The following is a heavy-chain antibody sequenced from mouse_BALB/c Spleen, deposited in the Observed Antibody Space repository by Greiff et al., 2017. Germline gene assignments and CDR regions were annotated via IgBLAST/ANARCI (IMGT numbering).Heavy chain of an antibody. CDR3: ARDQGYYFDY. CDR1: GFTFSSYA. D-gene: IGHD3-2*02. V-gene: IGHV5-9-4*01. J-gene: IGHJ2*01. CDR2: ISSGGSYT. Sequence: EVHLVESGGGLVKPGGSLKLSCAASGFTFSSYAMSWVRQSPEKRLEWVAEISSGGSYTYYPDTVTGRFTISRDNAKNTLYLEMSSLRSEDTAMYYCARDQGYYFDYWGQGTTLTVSS.